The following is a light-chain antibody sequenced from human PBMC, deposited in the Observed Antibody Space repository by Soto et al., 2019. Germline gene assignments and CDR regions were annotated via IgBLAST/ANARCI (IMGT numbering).Light chain of an antibody. V-gene: IGLV2-14*01. CDR2: EVS. CDR1: SSDVGGYHY. Sequence: QSALTQPASVSGSPGQSITISCTGTSSDVGGYHYVSWYQQHPGKAPKLMIYEVSNRPSGVSNRFSGSKSGNTASLTISGIQAEDEADYYFSSYTSSSIYVFGTGSKVTVL. CDR3: SSYTSSSIYV. J-gene: IGLJ1*01.